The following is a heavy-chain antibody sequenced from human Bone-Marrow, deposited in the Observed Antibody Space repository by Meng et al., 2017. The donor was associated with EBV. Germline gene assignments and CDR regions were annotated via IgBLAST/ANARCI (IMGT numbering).Heavy chain of an antibody. CDR2: INHSGST. CDR3: ARGSGYDARY. J-gene: IGHJ4*02. Sequence: QRQLQQWGAGLLKPSETLSLTCAVYGGSFSGYYWSWIRQPPGKGLGWIGEINHSGSTNYNPSLKSRVTISVDTSKNQFSLKLSSVTAADTAVYYCARGSGYDARYWGQGTLVTVSS. V-gene: IGHV4-34*01. D-gene: IGHD5-12*01. CDR1: GGSFSGYY.